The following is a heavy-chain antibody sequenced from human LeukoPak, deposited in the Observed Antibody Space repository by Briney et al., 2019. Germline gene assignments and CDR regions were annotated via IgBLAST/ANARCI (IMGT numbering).Heavy chain of an antibody. CDR1: GGSFSGYY. V-gene: IGHV4-34*01. D-gene: IGHD3-3*01. Sequence: SETLSLTCAVYGGSFSGYYWSWIRQPPGKGLEWIGEINHSGSTNYNPSLKGRVTISVDTSKNQFSLKLSSVTAADTAVYYCARGLAYYDLWSAPPYNWFDPWGQGTLVTVSS. CDR3: ARGLAYYDLWSAPPYNWFDP. J-gene: IGHJ5*02. CDR2: INHSGST.